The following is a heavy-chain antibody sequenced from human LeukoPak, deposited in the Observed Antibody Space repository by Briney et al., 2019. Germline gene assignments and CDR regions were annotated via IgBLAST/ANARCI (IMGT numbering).Heavy chain of an antibody. Sequence: GESLKISCKGSGYSFTSYSIGWVRQMPGKGLEWIGIIYPGDSDTRYNPSFQGQVTISGDKSISTAYLQWSSLKASDTAMYYCARHTAELLGAPNWFDPWGQGTLVTVSS. J-gene: IGHJ5*02. D-gene: IGHD1-26*01. CDR2: IYPGDSDT. CDR3: ARHTAELLGAPNWFDP. V-gene: IGHV5-51*01. CDR1: GYSFTSYS.